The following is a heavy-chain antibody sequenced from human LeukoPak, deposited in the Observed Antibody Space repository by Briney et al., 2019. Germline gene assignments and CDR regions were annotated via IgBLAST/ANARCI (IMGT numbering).Heavy chain of an antibody. Sequence: GGSLRLSCAASGFTFSSYWMSWVRQAPGKGLEWVANIKQDGSEKHYVDSVKGRFTISRDNAKNSLYLQMNSLRAEDTAVYYCARDWTITIFGVVRGYYLDYWGRGTLVTVSP. CDR3: ARDWTITIFGVVRGYYLDY. CDR2: IKQDGSEK. CDR1: GFTFSSYW. V-gene: IGHV3-7*01. D-gene: IGHD3-3*01. J-gene: IGHJ4*02.